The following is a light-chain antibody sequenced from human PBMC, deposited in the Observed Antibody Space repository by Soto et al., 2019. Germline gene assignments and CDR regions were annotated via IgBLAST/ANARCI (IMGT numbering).Light chain of an antibody. J-gene: IGKJ2*01. CDR3: QHRDT. Sequence: EILLTQSPATLSLSPGERATLSCRASQSVSSYLAWYQQRPGQAPRLLINDASNRATGIPARFSGSGSGTDFTLTISSLEPEDFAVYYCQHRDTFGQGTKLEIK. CDR2: DAS. V-gene: IGKV3-11*01. CDR1: QSVSSY.